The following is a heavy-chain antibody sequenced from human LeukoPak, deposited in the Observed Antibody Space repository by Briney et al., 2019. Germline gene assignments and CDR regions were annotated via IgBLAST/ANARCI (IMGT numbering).Heavy chain of an antibody. J-gene: IGHJ3*01. CDR3: ARPYSSGWRGAFDV. CDR2: IYYTGST. Sequence: SETLSLTCTVSGGSISSYYWSWLRQPPGKGLEWIGNIYYTGSTNYNPSLKSRVTISVDTSKNQFSLRLSSVTAANTAVYYCARPYSSGWRGAFDVWGQGTMVTVSS. CDR1: GGSISSYY. D-gene: IGHD6-25*01. V-gene: IGHV4-59*01.